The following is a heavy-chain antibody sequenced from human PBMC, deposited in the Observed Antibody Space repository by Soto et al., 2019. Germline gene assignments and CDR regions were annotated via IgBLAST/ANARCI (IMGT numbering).Heavy chain of an antibody. CDR1: GFTLSGYA. J-gene: IGHJ6*03. Sequence: GGSLRLSCAASGFTLSGYAMDWVRQAPGKGLEYVSGISSNGVGTYYANSVKGRFTISRDNSKNTVYLQMGSLRAEDMALYYCARRGYGSRWPNVYMDVWGKGTTVTAP. CDR3: ARRGYGSRWPNVYMDV. CDR2: ISSNGVGT. V-gene: IGHV3-64*01. D-gene: IGHD6-13*01.